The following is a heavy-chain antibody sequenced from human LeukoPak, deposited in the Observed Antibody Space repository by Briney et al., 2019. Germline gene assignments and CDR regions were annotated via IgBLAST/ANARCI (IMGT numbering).Heavy chain of an antibody. V-gene: IGHV1-3*01. Sequence: ASVKVSCKASGYTFTSYAMHWVRQAPGQRLEWMGWINAGNGNTKYSQKFQGRVTITRDTSASTAYMELSSLRSEDTAVYYCARDLPGIAPPHAFDIWGQGTMVTVSS. CDR1: GYTFTSYA. D-gene: IGHD6-13*01. J-gene: IGHJ3*02. CDR3: ARDLPGIAPPHAFDI. CDR2: INAGNGNT.